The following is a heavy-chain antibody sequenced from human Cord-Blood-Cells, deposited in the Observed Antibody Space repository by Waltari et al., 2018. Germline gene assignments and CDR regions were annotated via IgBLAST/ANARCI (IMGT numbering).Heavy chain of an antibody. D-gene: IGHD6-6*01. CDR2: RYYSGGT. J-gene: IGHJ5*02. CDR1: GGPISSSSYY. Sequence: QLKLQASGPGLVKHSETRSLTCTVSGGPISSSSYYWGWTRPPTGKGLEWMGGRYYSGGTYYNPSLKSRVTISVDTSKNQFSLKLSSVTAADTAVYYCARHRSSSNWFDPWGQGTLVTVSS. V-gene: IGHV4-39*01. CDR3: ARHRSSSNWFDP.